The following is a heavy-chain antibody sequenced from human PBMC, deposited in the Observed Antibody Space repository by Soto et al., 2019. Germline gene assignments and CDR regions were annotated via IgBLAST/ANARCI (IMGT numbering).Heavy chain of an antibody. V-gene: IGHV4-31*03. D-gene: IGHD3-9*01. J-gene: IGHJ4*02. CDR1: GGSISTVGHY. Sequence: SETLSLTCSVSGGSISTVGHYWTWIRQHPGKGLEWIGSIYHTGSTYYSKSLRSRLTISIDTSKSQFSLRLSSVTAADTAVYYCARATGTLRSRNCDYWGQGSLVTV. CDR3: ARATGTLRSRNCDY. CDR2: IYHTGST.